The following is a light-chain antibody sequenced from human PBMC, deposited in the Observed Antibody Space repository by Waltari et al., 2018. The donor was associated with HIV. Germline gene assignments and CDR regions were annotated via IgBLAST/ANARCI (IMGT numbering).Light chain of an antibody. Sequence: QSALTQPASVSGFLGQSINISCPGISTASRFYQYVSWYQQYPGKIPRLIIFDINNRPSGVSDHFSGSRSGNSASLTFSGLQSGDEAHYYCASNRLDYTLIFGGGTKLTVL. V-gene: IGLV2-14*03. J-gene: IGLJ2*01. CDR3: ASNRLDYTLI. CDR2: DIN. CDR1: STASRFYQY.